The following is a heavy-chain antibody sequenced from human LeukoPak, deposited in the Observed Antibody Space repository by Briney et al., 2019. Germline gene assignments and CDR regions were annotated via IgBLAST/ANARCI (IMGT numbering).Heavy chain of an antibody. D-gene: IGHD4-23*01. CDR2: INPNSGGT. V-gene: IGHV1-2*02. CDR1: GYTFTGYY. J-gene: IGHJ2*01. Sequence: RASVKVSCKASGYTFTGYYMHGVRQAPGQGLEWMGWINPNSGGTNYAQKFQGRVTMTRDTSITTAYMELSRLSSDDTAVYYCARHPGKVTNDWYFDLWGRGTLVTVSS. CDR3: ARHPGKVTNDWYFDL.